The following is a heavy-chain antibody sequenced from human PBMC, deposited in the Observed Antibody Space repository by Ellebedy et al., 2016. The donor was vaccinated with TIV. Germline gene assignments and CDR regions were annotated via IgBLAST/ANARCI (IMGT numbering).Heavy chain of an antibody. CDR1: GFTFSSYS. J-gene: IGHJ4*02. Sequence: GGSLRLXXAASGFTFSSYSMNWVRQAPGKGLEWVSYISSSSSTIYYADSVKGRFTISRDNAKNSLYLQMNSLRAEDTAVYYCARNPHLWEYYDSSGFYFDYWGQGTLVTVSS. CDR3: ARNPHLWEYYDSSGFYFDY. V-gene: IGHV3-48*04. D-gene: IGHD3-22*01. CDR2: ISSSSSTI.